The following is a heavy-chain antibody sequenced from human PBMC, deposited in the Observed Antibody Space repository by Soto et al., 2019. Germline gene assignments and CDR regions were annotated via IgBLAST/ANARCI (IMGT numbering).Heavy chain of an antibody. V-gene: IGHV1-8*01. CDR3: ARERAVAGFDY. CDR2: MNPNSGNP. CDR1: GYTFTSYD. Sequence: QVQLVQSGAEVKKPGASVKVSCKASGYTFTSYDIDWVLQATGQGLEWMGWMNPNSGNPGYAQKLQGRVTMTMNTPTRTPYMELSSLRPEDTAVYCFARERAVAGFDYWGQGTLVTVSS. D-gene: IGHD6-19*01. J-gene: IGHJ4*02.